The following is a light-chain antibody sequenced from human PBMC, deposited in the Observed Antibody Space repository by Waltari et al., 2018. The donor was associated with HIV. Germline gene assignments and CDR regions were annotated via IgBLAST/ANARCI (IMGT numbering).Light chain of an antibody. CDR2: DTS. CDR1: QSLSSKF. CDR3: QQYDKSLT. J-gene: IGKJ2*01. Sequence: EIVFTQSPDTLSLSAGQRATLPCRASQSLSSKFLAWYQQRPGQAPRLLISDTSDSATGIPDRFSVSGSGTDFTLTSSRLEPEDSAGYHCQQYDKSLTFGQGTKLEI. V-gene: IGKV3-20*01.